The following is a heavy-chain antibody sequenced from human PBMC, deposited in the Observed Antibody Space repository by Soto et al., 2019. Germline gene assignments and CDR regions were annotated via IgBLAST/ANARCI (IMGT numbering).Heavy chain of an antibody. J-gene: IGHJ4*02. V-gene: IGHV1-3*01. CDR3: ARCSVLLAALAF. CDR2: INAGNGNT. Sequence: ASVKVSCKASGYTFTSYAMHWVRQAPGQRLEWMGWINAGNGNTKYSQKFQGRVTITRDTSASTAYMELSSLRSEDTAVYYCARCSVLLAALAFCGQRSPVPVSS. CDR1: GYTFTSYA. D-gene: IGHD2-15*01.